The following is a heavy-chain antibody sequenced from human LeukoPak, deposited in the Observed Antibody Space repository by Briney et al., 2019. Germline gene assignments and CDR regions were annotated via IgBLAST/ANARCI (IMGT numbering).Heavy chain of an antibody. CDR2: IYHSGST. CDR1: GYSISSGYY. J-gene: IGHJ4*02. CDR3: VRSDSLYSGYYGFDY. Sequence: SETLSLTCAVSGYSISSGYYWGWIRQPPGKGLEWIGSIYHSGSTYYNPSLKSRVTISVDTSKNQFSLKLSSVTAADTAVYYCVRSDSLYSGYYGFDYWGQGTLVTVSS. D-gene: IGHD5-12*01. V-gene: IGHV4-38-2*01.